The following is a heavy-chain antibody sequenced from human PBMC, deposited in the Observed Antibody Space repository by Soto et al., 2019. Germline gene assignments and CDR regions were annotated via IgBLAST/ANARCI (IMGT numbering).Heavy chain of an antibody. CDR1: GGTFSSYA. D-gene: IGHD3-9*01. Sequence: ASVKVSCKASGGTFSSYAISWVRQAPGQGLEWMGGIIPIFGTANYAQKFQGRVTITADESTSTAYMELSSLRSEDTAVYYCASPPPLRYQDQIHYYRLAVWGQGTTVTVSS. V-gene: IGHV1-69*13. CDR2: IIPIFGTA. J-gene: IGHJ6*02. CDR3: ASPPPLRYQDQIHYYRLAV.